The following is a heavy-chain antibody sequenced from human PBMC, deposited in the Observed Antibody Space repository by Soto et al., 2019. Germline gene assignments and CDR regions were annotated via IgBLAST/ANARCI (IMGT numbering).Heavy chain of an antibody. D-gene: IGHD2-2*01. CDR3: AKSKEAYCSTTSCSGNAFDI. CDR2: ISGSGSTP. Sequence: LRLSCTASGFSFSDYTMNWVRQAPGKGLEWVSAISGSGSTPYYADSVKGRFTISRDNSKSTLSLQMNSLRAEDTAVYYCAKSKEAYCSTTSCSGNAFDIWGQGTMVTVSS. J-gene: IGHJ3*02. CDR1: GFSFSDYT. V-gene: IGHV3-23*01.